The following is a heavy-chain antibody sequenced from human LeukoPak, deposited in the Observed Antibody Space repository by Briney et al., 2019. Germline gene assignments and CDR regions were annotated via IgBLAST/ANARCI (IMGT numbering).Heavy chain of an antibody. CDR3: ARGSFSRWTTQSYFDY. CDR1: GYTFTNYD. Sequence: ASVKVSCKASGYTFTNYDIYWLRQAPGQGPEWMGWMTPNSGNTGSAQRFQGRVTMTRNTSMSSAYMELSNLRPEDTAVYYCARGSFSRWTTQSYFDYWGQGTLVTVSS. J-gene: IGHJ4*02. D-gene: IGHD4-23*01. CDR2: MTPNSGNT. V-gene: IGHV1-8*01.